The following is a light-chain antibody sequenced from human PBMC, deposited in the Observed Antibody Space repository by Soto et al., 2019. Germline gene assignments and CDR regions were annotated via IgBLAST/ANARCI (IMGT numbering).Light chain of an antibody. J-gene: IGLJ1*01. CDR3: KSYSGSNTYV. Sequence: QSVLTQPPSASGSPGQSVTISCTGTKNDIGVYDFVSWYQHHPGKAPRLIIYEVVQRPSGVPDRFSGSKSGNTASLTVSGLQAADEADYFCKSYSGSNTYVFGRGTKGTAL. CDR2: EVV. V-gene: IGLV2-8*01. CDR1: KNDIGVYDF.